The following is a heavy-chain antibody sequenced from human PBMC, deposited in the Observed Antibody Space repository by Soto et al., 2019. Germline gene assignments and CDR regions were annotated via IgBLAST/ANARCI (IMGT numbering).Heavy chain of an antibody. J-gene: IGHJ3*02. CDR3: ARGGYYYDSIGPGNAFDI. D-gene: IGHD3-22*01. Sequence: ASVKVSCKASGYTFTSYYMHWVRQAPGQGLEWMGIINPSGGSTSYAQKFQGRVTMTRDTSTSTVCMELSSLRSEDTAVYYCARGGYYYDSIGPGNAFDIWGQGTMVTVSS. CDR1: GYTFTSYY. CDR2: INPSGGST. V-gene: IGHV1-46*01.